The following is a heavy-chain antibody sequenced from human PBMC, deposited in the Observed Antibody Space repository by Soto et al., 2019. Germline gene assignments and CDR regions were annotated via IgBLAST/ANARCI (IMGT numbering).Heavy chain of an antibody. Sequence: GGSLRLSXAAPGFTFRSFTMNWVRQAPGKGLEWVSTISSNSAYIYYTDALRGRFTISRDNAKNSLHLQMNSLRAEDTAVYYCTRDASRDSSARGWFDPWGPGTLVTVSS. V-gene: IGHV3-21*01. CDR2: ISSNSAYI. J-gene: IGHJ5*02. CDR3: TRDASRDSSARGWFDP. D-gene: IGHD6-13*01. CDR1: GFTFRSFT.